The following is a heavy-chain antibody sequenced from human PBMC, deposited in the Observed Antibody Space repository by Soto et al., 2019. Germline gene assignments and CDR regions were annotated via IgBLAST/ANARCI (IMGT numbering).Heavy chain of an antibody. V-gene: IGHV3-7*01. Sequence: EGQVVESGGGLVQPGGSLRLSCSASGFTFNNYWMFWARQAPGKGLEWVANINKDGTQNQYVASVRGRFTISRDNAKSSLYLQMNNLGGEDTATYYCVAASSILEDHWGQGTLVTVSS. D-gene: IGHD6-6*01. CDR1: GFTFNNYW. J-gene: IGHJ4*02. CDR2: INKDGTQN. CDR3: VAASSILEDH.